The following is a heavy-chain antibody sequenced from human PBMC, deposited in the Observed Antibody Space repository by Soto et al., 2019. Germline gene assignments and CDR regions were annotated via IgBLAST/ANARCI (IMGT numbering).Heavy chain of an antibody. Sequence: ASVKVSCKASGYTFTSYYMHWVRQAPGQGLEWMGIINPSGGSTSYAQKFQGRVAMTRDTSTSTVYMELSSLRSEDTAVYYCARDFKYYYGSGSYRNWFDPWGQGTLVTVSS. V-gene: IGHV1-46*01. CDR1: GYTFTSYY. J-gene: IGHJ5*02. CDR3: ARDFKYYYGSGSYRNWFDP. D-gene: IGHD3-10*01. CDR2: INPSGGST.